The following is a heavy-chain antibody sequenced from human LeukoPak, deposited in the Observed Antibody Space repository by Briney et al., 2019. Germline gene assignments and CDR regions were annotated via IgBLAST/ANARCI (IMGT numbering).Heavy chain of an antibody. CDR1: GFIFSSYS. J-gene: IGHJ4*02. CDR3: AKGSYYDSSGTYYFDY. D-gene: IGHD3-22*01. CDR2: ISGSSGII. V-gene: IGHV3-48*01. Sequence: TGGSLRLSCAASGFIFSSYSMNWVRQAPGKGLEGISYISGSSGIIKYADSVKGRFTISRDNAQNSLYLQMNSLRAEDTALYYCAKGSYYDSSGTYYFDYWGQGTLVTVSS.